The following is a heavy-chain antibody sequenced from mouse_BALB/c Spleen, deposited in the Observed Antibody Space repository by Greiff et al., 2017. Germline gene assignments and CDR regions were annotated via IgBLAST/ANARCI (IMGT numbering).Heavy chain of an antibody. CDR3: ARGGYGYVDY. CDR1: GFTFSSFG. D-gene: IGHD3-1*01. Sequence: EVKLEESGGGLVQPGGSRKLSCAASGFTFSSFGMHWVRQAPEKGLEWVAYISSGSSTIYYADTVKGRFTISRDNPKNTLFLQMTSLRSEDTAMYYCARGGYGYVDYWGQGTTLTVSS. V-gene: IGHV5-17*02. CDR2: ISSGSSTI. J-gene: IGHJ2*01.